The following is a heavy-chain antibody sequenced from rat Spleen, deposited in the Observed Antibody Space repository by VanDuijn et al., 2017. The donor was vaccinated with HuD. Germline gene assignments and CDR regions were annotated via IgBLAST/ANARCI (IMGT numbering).Heavy chain of an antibody. Sequence: EVQLVESGGGLVQPGRSLKLSCAASGFTFSDYYMAWVRQAPKKGLEWVATINYDGSSTYYRDSVKGRFTISRDNAKSTLYLQMDSLRSEDTATYYCARHFGLYYFDYWGQGVMVTVSS. CDR3: ARHFGLYYFDY. D-gene: IGHD4-3*01. CDR1: GFTFSDYY. V-gene: IGHV5-7*01. J-gene: IGHJ2*01. CDR2: INYDGSST.